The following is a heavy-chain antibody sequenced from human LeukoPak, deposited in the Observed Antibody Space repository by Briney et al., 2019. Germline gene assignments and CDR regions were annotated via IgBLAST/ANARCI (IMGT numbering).Heavy chain of an antibody. CDR3: AKDGTSRAFLPGGTYYYYMEV. J-gene: IGHJ6*03. V-gene: IGHV4-39*07. CDR2: IYTSGST. D-gene: IGHD3-9*01. Sequence: SDTLSLTCTVSGGSISSNSYYWGWIRQPPGKGLELIGRIYTSGSTNYNPSLKSRVTISVDTSKNQLSLKLSSVTAADTAVHYGAKDGTSRAFLPGGTYYYYMEVRGKGPRSPSP. CDR1: GGSISSNSYY.